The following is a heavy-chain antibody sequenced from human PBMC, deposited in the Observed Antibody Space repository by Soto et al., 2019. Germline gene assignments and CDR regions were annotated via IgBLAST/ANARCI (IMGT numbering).Heavy chain of an antibody. CDR2: IYYSGST. D-gene: IGHD2-21*02. V-gene: IGHV4-59*08. Sequence: PSETLSVTWTVAGGYISSYCWSWIRKPPGKGLEWIGYIYYSGSTNYNPSLKSRVTISVDTSKNQFSLKLSSVTAADTAVYYCARLPLTALNWFDPWGQGTLVTVSS. CDR3: ARLPLTALNWFDP. J-gene: IGHJ5*02. CDR1: GGYISSYC.